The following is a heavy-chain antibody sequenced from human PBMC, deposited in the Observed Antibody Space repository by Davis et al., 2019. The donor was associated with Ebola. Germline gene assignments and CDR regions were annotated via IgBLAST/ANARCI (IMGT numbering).Heavy chain of an antibody. V-gene: IGHV1-24*01. J-gene: IGHJ6*02. D-gene: IGHD6-13*01. Sequence: ASVKVSCKVSGSSVIELSMHWVRQAPGKGLEWMGGFDPEHRETIYSQKFQGRVTITADKSTSTAYMELSSLRSEDTAVYYCARHDGYSSSWYTYYYYYGMDVWGQGTTVTVSS. CDR1: GSSVIELS. CDR2: FDPEHRET. CDR3: ARHDGYSSSWYTYYYYYGMDV.